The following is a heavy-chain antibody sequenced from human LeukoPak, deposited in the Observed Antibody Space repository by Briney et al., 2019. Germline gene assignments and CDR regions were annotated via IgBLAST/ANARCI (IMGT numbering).Heavy chain of an antibody. CDR2: FDPEDGET. Sequence: ASVKVSCKASGGTFSSYAISWVRQAPGKGLEWMGGFDPEDGETIYAQKFQGRVTMTEDTSTDTAYMELSSLRSEDTAVYYCAIGDAFDIWGQGTMVTVSS. J-gene: IGHJ3*02. V-gene: IGHV1-24*01. CDR1: GGTFSSYA. CDR3: AIGDAFDI.